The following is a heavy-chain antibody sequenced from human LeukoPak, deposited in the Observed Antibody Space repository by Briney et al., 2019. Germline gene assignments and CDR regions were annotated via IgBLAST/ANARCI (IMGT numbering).Heavy chain of an antibody. D-gene: IGHD2-15*01. J-gene: IGHJ1*01. CDR2: INPNSGGT. CDR3: ASQYGYCSGGSCYSDYFQH. CDR1: GYTFTGYY. Sequence: GASVKVSCKASGYTFTGYYMHWGRQAPGQGLEWRGWINPNSGGTNYAQKFQGRVTMTRDTSISTGYMELSRLRSDDTAVYYCASQYGYCSGGSCYSDYFQHWGQGTLVTVSS. V-gene: IGHV1-2*02.